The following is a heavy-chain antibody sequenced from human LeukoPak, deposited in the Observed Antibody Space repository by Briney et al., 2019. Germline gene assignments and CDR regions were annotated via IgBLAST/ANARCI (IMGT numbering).Heavy chain of an antibody. Sequence: GGSLRLSCAASGFTFSSYSMNWVRQAPGKGLERVSYISSSSSTIYYADSVKGRFTISRDNSKNTLYLQMNSLRAEDTAVYYCAKPRRRYCSGGSCYDFDYWGQGTLVTVSS. J-gene: IGHJ4*02. V-gene: IGHV3-48*01. CDR2: ISSSSSTI. D-gene: IGHD2-15*01. CDR1: GFTFSSYS. CDR3: AKPRRRYCSGGSCYDFDY.